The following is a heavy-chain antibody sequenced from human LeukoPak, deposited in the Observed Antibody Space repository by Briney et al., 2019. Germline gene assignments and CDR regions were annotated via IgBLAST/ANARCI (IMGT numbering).Heavy chain of an antibody. CDR3: ATYRQVLLPFES. J-gene: IGHJ4*02. CDR2: ISSSGSTI. CDR1: GFTFSSYE. D-gene: IGHD2-8*02. V-gene: IGHV3-48*03. Sequence: RGSLRLSCAASGFTFSSYEMNWVRQAPGKGLEWVSYISSSGSTIYYADSVKGRFTISRDNAKNSLYLQMNSLRAEDTAIYYCATYRQVLLPFESWGQGTLVTVSS.